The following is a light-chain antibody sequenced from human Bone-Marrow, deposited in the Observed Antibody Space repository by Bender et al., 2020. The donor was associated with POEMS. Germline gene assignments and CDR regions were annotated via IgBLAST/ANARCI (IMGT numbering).Light chain of an antibody. CDR2: GNS. CDR3: QSYDNSLGGWV. CDR1: SSNTGSGYD. Sequence: QSVLTQPPSVSGAPGQRVTISCTGSSSNTGSGYDINWYQHLPGTAPKLLIQGNSNRPSGVPDRFSGSKSGTSASLAINGLQAEDEGDYYCQSYDNSLGGWVFGGGTKLTVL. V-gene: IGLV1-40*01. J-gene: IGLJ3*02.